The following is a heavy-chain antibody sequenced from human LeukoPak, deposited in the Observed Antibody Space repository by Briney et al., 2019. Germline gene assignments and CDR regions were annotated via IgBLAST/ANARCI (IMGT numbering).Heavy chain of an antibody. CDR2: ISGSGGST. D-gene: IGHD3-10*01. CDR1: GFTFSNYA. Sequence: GGSLRLSCAASGFTFSNYAMSWVRQAPGKGLEWVSAISGSGGSTYYADSVKGRFTISRDNSKNTLYLQMNSLRAEDTAVYYCAKDRITMVRGVPYYFDYWGQGTLVTVSS. V-gene: IGHV3-23*01. CDR3: AKDRITMVRGVPYYFDY. J-gene: IGHJ4*02.